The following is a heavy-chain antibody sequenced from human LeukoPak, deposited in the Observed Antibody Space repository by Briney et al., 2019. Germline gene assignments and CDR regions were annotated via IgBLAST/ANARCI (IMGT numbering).Heavy chain of an antibody. D-gene: IGHD6-13*01. CDR3: ATGLGSSSWYVIADH. CDR1: GYTLTELS. J-gene: IGHJ4*02. CDR2: FDPEDGET. V-gene: IGHV1-24*01. Sequence: ASVTVSCKVSGYTLTELSMHWVRQAPGKGLEWMGGFDPEDGETIYAQKFQGRVTMTEDTSTDTAYMELSSLRSEDTAVYYCATGLGSSSWYVIADHWGQGTLVTVSS.